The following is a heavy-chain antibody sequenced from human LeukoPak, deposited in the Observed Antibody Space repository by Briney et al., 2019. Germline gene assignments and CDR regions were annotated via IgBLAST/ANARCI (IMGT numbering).Heavy chain of an antibody. J-gene: IGHJ5*02. CDR1: GGTFSSYT. Sequence: SVKVSCKASGGTFSSYTISWVRQAPGHGLEWMGRIIPIPGIANYAQKFQGRVTITADKSTSTAYMELSSLRSEDTAVYYCAREEDSGSYYAWFDPWGQGTLVTVSS. V-gene: IGHV1-69*04. CDR3: AREEDSGSYYAWFDP. CDR2: IIPIPGIA. D-gene: IGHD1-26*01.